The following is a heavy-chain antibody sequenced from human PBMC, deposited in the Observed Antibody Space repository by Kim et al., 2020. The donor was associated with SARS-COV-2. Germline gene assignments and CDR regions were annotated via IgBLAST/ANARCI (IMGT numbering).Heavy chain of an antibody. D-gene: IGHD2-15*01. Sequence: GGSLRLSCAASGITFSKFNMNWVRQAPGKGLEWVSYISTSSTTIYYADSVKGRFIISRDNDKNSLYLQMNSLRDEDTAVYYCARWQHGGPAEYFQHWGQGTLVTVSS. J-gene: IGHJ1*01. CDR1: GITFSKFN. CDR3: ARWQHGGPAEYFQH. V-gene: IGHV3-48*02. CDR2: ISTSSTTI.